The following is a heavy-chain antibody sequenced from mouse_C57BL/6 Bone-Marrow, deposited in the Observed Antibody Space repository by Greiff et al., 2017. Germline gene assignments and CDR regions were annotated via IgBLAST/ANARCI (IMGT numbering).Heavy chain of an antibody. CDR1: GFTFSDFY. CDR2: SRNKANDYTT. CDR3: ARDAITTEFYAMDY. Sequence: EVQLVESGGGLVQSGRSLRLSCATSGFTFSDFYMEWVRQAPGKGLEWIAASRNKANDYTTEYSASVKGRFIVSRDTSQSILYLQMNALRAEDTAMYYCARDAITTEFYAMDYWGQGTSVTVSS. J-gene: IGHJ4*01. V-gene: IGHV7-1*01. D-gene: IGHD1-1*01.